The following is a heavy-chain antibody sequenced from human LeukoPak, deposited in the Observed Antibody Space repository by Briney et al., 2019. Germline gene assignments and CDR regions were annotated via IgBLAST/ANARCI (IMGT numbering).Heavy chain of an antibody. CDR3: ARDVRRRYYDSSGYYNG. Sequence: ASVKVSCKASGYTFTSYGISWVRQAPGQGLEWMGWISAYNGNTNYAQKLQGRVTMTTDISTSTAYMELRSLRSDDTAVYYCARDVRRRYYDSSGYYNGWGQGTLVTVSS. CDR1: GYTFTSYG. J-gene: IGHJ4*02. D-gene: IGHD3-22*01. CDR2: ISAYNGNT. V-gene: IGHV1-18*01.